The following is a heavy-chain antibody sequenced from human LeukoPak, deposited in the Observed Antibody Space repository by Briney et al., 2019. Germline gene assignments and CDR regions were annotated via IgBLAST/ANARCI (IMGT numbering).Heavy chain of an antibody. CDR1: GGSISSSSYY. CDR3: ARSSTPYYYDSSGYGY. J-gene: IGHJ4*02. D-gene: IGHD3-22*01. V-gene: IGHV4-39*01. CDR2: IYYSGST. Sequence: SETLSLTCTVSGGSISSSSYYWGWIRQPPGKGLEWIGSIYYSGSTYYNPSLKSRVTISVDTSKNQFSLKLSSVTAADTAVYYCARSSTPYYYDSSGYGYWGQGTLVTVSS.